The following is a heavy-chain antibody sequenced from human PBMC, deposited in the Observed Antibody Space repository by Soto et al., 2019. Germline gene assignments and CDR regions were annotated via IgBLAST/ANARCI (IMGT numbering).Heavy chain of an antibody. CDR2: IYSGGST. Sequence: GGSLRLSCAASGFTVSSNYMSWVRQAPGKGLEWVSVIYSGGSTYYADSVKGRFTISRDNSKNTLYLQMNSLRAEDTAVYYCAGESDTAMGCFDYWGQGTLVTVSS. CDR3: AGESDTAMGCFDY. J-gene: IGHJ4*02. V-gene: IGHV3-53*01. D-gene: IGHD5-18*01. CDR1: GFTVSSNY.